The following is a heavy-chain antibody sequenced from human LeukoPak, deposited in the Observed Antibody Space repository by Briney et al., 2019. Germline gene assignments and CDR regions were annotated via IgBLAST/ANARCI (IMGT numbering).Heavy chain of an antibody. D-gene: IGHD6-13*01. CDR3: VKSGGYRQLVSPLDY. CDR2: ISSNGGST. Sequence: GGSLRLSCSASGFTFTSYAMHWVRQAPGKGLGYVSAISSNGGSTYYADSVKGRFTISRDNSKNTLYLQMSSLRAEDTAVYYCVKSGGYRQLVSPLDYWGQGTLVTVSS. V-gene: IGHV3-64D*06. CDR1: GFTFTSYA. J-gene: IGHJ4*02.